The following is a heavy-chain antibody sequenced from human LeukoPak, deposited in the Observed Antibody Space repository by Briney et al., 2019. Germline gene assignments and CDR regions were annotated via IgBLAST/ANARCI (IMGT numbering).Heavy chain of an antibody. Sequence: PGGSLRLSCAASGFTFSSYGMHWVRQAPGKGLEWVAVISYDGSNKYYADSVKGRFTISRDNSKNTLYLQMNSLRAEDTAVYYCARVRLGELSPDYWGQGTLVTVSS. V-gene: IGHV3-30*03. CDR1: GFTFSSYG. D-gene: IGHD3-16*02. CDR3: ARVRLGELSPDY. J-gene: IGHJ4*02. CDR2: ISYDGSNK.